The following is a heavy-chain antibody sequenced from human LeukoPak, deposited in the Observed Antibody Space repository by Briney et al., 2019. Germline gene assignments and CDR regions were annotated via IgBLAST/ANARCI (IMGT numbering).Heavy chain of an antibody. Sequence: SQTLSLTCAIAGDSVSSNSAAWNWIRQSPSRGLQCLGRTYYRSKWYFDYAVSVEGRITINPDTSKNQFSLQLNSVTPEDTAVYYCARSISTGGFRLDYWGQGTLLTVSS. CDR3: ARSISTGGFRLDY. D-gene: IGHD2-2*01. V-gene: IGHV6-1*01. J-gene: IGHJ4*02. CDR1: GDSVSSNSAA. CDR2: TYYRSKWYF.